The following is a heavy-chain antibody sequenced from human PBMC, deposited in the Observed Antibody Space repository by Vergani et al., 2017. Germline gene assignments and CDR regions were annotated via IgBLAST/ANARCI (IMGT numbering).Heavy chain of an antibody. CDR2: IYYSGST. CDR3: ARGVGYCSSTSCYTLDY. V-gene: IGHV4-59*01. CDR1: GGSISSYY. J-gene: IGHJ4*02. Sequence: QVQLQESGPGLVKPSETLSLTCTVSGGSISSYYWSWIRQPPGKGLEWIGYIYYSGSTNYNPSLKSRVTISVDTSKNQFSLKLSSVTAAGTAVYYCARGVGYCSSTSCYTLDYWGQGTLVTVSS. D-gene: IGHD2-2*02.